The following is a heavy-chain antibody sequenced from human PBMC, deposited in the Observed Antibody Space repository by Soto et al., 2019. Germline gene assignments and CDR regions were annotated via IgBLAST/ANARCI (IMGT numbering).Heavy chain of an antibody. D-gene: IGHD1-1*01. Sequence: EVQLVDSGGGLVQPGGSLKLSCAASGFTFNIAAIHWVRQASGKGLEWVGLIRNKANGYATAYAASVRGRITVSRDDSKNREFLEITSQKTEDTAVDYCARQCVALERDLWGQGTLVTVS. CDR1: GFTFNIAA. V-gene: IGHV3-73*01. CDR2: IRNKANGYAT. J-gene: IGHJ5*02. CDR3: ARQCVALERDL.